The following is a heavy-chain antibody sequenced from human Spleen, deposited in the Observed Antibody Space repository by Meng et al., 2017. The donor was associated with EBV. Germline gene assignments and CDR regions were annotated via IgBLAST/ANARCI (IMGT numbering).Heavy chain of an antibody. J-gene: IGHJ4*02. CDR2: FDPEDGET. CDR3: ASESGRGFTPDY. CDR1: GYTLPELS. D-gene: IGHD3-10*01. V-gene: IGHV1-24*01. Sequence: QCQSVQPGDVVEKPGAPVKASCKVSGYTLPELSMRWVRQAPGEGLEWMGCFDPEDGETIYAQKFQVRVPMTEDESTNTHYMDLSGLRFEDTAVYYCASESGRGFTPDYWGQGTLVTVSS.